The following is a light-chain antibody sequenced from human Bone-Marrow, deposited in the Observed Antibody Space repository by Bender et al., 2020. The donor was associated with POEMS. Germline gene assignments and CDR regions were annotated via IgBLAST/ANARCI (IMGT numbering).Light chain of an antibody. Sequence: QSALTQPASVSGSPGQSITISCTGTSSDVSTYNYVSWYQQHPGKAPKLMIYDVIKRPSGVPDRFSGSKSGDTASLTISGLQPEDEADYYCSSYTSRNNLIFGGGTKVTVL. J-gene: IGLJ2*01. CDR1: SSDVSTYNY. V-gene: IGLV2-14*01. CDR3: SSYTSRNNLI. CDR2: DVI.